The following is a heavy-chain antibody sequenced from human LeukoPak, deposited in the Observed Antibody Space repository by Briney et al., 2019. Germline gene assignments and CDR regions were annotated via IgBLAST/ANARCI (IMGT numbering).Heavy chain of an antibody. V-gene: IGHV1-2*04. CDR3: ARVMAAAGTVYAFDV. J-gene: IGHJ3*01. CDR2: INPNSGGT. D-gene: IGHD6-13*01. CDR1: GYTFTGYY. Sequence: ASVKVSCKASGYTFTGYYMHWVRQAPGQGLEWMGWINPNSGGTNYAQKFQGWVTMTRDTSISTAYMELSRLRSDDTAVYYCARVMAAAGTVYAFDVWGQGTMVTVSS.